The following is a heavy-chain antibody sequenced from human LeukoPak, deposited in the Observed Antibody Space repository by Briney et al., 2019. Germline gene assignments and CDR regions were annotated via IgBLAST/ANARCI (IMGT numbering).Heavy chain of an antibody. D-gene: IGHD3-3*01. Sequence: GASVKVSCKASGYTFTSYYMHWVRQAPGQGLEWMGIINPSGGSTSYAQKFQGRVTMTRDTSTSTVYMELSSLRSEDTAVYYCARGHDFWSGPFSWFDPWGQGTLVTVSS. CDR3: ARGHDFWSGPFSWFDP. J-gene: IGHJ5*02. CDR2: INPSGGST. CDR1: GYTFTSYY. V-gene: IGHV1-46*01.